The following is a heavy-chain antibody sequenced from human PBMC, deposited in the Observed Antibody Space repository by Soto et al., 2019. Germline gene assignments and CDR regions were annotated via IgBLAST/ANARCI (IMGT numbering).Heavy chain of an antibody. CDR1: GGSISSYY. CDR3: ARGALWRHGYCSGGSCQNNDY. V-gene: IGHV4-59*01. CDR2: IYYSGST. Sequence: PSETLSLTCTVSGGSISSYYWSWIRQPPGKGLEWIGYIYYSGSTNYNPSLKSRVTISVDTSKNQFSLKLSSVTAADTAVYYCARGALWRHGYCSGGSCQNNDYWGQGTLVTVSS. D-gene: IGHD2-15*01. J-gene: IGHJ4*02.